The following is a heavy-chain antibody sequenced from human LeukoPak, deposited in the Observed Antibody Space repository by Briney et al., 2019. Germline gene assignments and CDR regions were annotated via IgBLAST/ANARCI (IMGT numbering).Heavy chain of an antibody. CDR1: GYTFTGYY. CDR3: ARDRIRVYYDSSGYYWDYYYYMDD. J-gene: IGHJ6*03. D-gene: IGHD3-22*01. CDR2: INPNSGGT. Sequence: ASVKVSCKASGYTFTGYYMHWVRQAPGQGLEWMGWINPNSGGTNYAQKFQGRVTMTRDTSISTAYMELSRLRSDDTAVYYCARDRIRVYYDSSGYYWDYYYYMDDWGKGTTVTVSS. V-gene: IGHV1-2*02.